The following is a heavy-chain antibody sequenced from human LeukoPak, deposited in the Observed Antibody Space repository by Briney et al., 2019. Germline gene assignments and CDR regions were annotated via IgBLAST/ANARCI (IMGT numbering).Heavy chain of an antibody. D-gene: IGHD5-18*01. J-gene: IGHJ4*02. V-gene: IGHV3-30*18. Sequence: HPGRSLRLSCAASGFTFRNYGMHWVRQAPGKGLEWVAVISYHGSDKYYADSVKGRFTISRDNSKNTLYLQIYSLRTEDTAVYYCANGVGLWATNYFNYWGQGTLVTVSS. CDR3: ANGVGLWATNYFNY. CDR2: ISYHGSDK. CDR1: GFTFRNYG.